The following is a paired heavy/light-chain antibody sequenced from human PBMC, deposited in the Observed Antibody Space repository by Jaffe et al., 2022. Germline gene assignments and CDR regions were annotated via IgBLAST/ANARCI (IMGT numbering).Heavy chain of an antibody. D-gene: IGHD2-15*01. V-gene: IGHV3-49*03. CDR3: TTLRCSGGSCYSRN. CDR2: ITTKTYGGTT. CDR1: GFTFGDYA. Sequence: EVQLVESGGGLVQPGRSLRLSCTASGFTFGDYAMSWLRQAPGKGLEWVGFITTKTYGGTTVYAASVKGRFTISRDDSKSIAYLQMNSLKIEDTGVYYCTTLRCSGGSCYSRNWGQGTLVSVSS. J-gene: IGHJ4*02.
Light chain of an antibody. Sequence: DIVMTQSPDSLAVSLGERATINCKSSQSVLYNSNNQNCLAWYQQKPGQPPKLLIYWTSTRESGVPDRFSGSGSGTDFTLTISGLQAEDVAVYYCQQYYSTPWTFGQGTKVEIK. CDR3: QQYYSTPWT. CDR2: WTS. V-gene: IGKV4-1*01. J-gene: IGKJ1*01. CDR1: QSVLYNSNNQNC.